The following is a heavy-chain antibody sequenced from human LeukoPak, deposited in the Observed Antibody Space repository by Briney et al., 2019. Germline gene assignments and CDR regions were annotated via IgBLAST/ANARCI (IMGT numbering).Heavy chain of an antibody. CDR1: GFSFSSYG. J-gene: IGHJ4*02. Sequence: GGSRRPSCAAAGFSFSSYGTHWVRQAPGKGLEWVAFIRYDGTNKYYADSVKGRFTISRDNSKNTLFLQMYSLRAKDTATYYCAKISGYYPSDYWGQGTLVTVSS. CDR3: AKISGYYPSDY. CDR2: IRYDGTNK. D-gene: IGHD3-22*01. V-gene: IGHV3-30*02.